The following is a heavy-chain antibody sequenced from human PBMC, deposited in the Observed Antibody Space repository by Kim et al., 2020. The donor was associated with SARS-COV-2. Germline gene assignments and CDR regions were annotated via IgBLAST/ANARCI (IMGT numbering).Heavy chain of an antibody. CDR2: IHQSGSS. J-gene: IGHJ6*03. CDR1: GGSFSGYY. Sequence: SETLSLTCAVYGGSFSGYYWSWVRQPPGKGLEWIGEIHQSGSSNYNPSLKSRVSISTDTSKNQFSLRLNSVTAADTAVYYCARGPYYGGSVTSYYMVVWGKGITVTVSS. D-gene: IGHD3-10*01. CDR3: ARGPYYGGSVTSYYMVV. V-gene: IGHV4-34*01.